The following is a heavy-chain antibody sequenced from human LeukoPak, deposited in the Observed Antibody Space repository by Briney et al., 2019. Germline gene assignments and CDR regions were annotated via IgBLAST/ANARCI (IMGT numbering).Heavy chain of an antibody. Sequence: GGTLRLSCAASGFTFSSYGMSWVRQAPGKGLEWVSAISGSGGSTYYADSVKGRFTISRDNSKNTLYLQMNSLRAEDTAVYYCARAAALYDILTGFSSYYFDYWGQGTLVTVSS. D-gene: IGHD3-9*01. J-gene: IGHJ4*02. CDR2: ISGSGGST. V-gene: IGHV3-23*01. CDR3: ARAAALYDILTGFSSYYFDY. CDR1: GFTFSSYG.